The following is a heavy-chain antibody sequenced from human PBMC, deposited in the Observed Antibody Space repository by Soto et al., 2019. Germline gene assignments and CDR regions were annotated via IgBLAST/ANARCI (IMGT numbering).Heavy chain of an antibody. D-gene: IGHD3-22*01. CDR1: GFVFKDSS. CDR2: IRDRAYNYAT. V-gene: IGHV3-73*01. J-gene: IGHJ4*02. Sequence: EVLLVESGGGLVQPGGSLKLSCAASGFVFKDSSIHWVRQASGQGLEWVGRIRDRAYNYATSYAASVKGRFTISRDDSSNTAFLQMNSLKTEDTAIYYCTRLISAAQDYWGQGTRVTVSS. CDR3: TRLISAAQDY.